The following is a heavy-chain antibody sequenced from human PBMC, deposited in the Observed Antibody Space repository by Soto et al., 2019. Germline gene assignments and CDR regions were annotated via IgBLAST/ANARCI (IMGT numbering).Heavy chain of an antibody. J-gene: IGHJ4*02. CDR1: GFLFNNAW. CDR2: IKRKTDGETT. CDR3: CIDSYHFIWGINRFLQY. V-gene: IGHV3-15*01. D-gene: IGHD3-16*02. Sequence: EVQLVDSGGGSVKPGGSLRLSCVASGFLFNNAWMSWVRQAPGKGLEWVGGIKRKTDGETTDYAAPEKGRFTISRDDSEHTLYLHINSLKTEDTAVYYCCIDSYHFIWGINRFLQYRGEGILVTVTS.